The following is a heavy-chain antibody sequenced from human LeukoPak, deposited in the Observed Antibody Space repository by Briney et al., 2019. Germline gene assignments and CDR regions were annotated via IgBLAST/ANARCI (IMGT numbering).Heavy chain of an antibody. V-gene: IGHV1-18*01. CDR2: ISTYNGNT. Sequence: GSSVTVSCTASGYTFRSYAISWVRQAPGQGLAWMGWISTYNGNTNSAQRFQGRVTMTTDTSTSAAYMELASVRSDDTAVYYCARDNTWYFDLWGRGTLVTVSS. CDR1: GYTFRSYA. J-gene: IGHJ2*01. CDR3: ARDNTWYFDL. D-gene: IGHD2/OR15-2a*01.